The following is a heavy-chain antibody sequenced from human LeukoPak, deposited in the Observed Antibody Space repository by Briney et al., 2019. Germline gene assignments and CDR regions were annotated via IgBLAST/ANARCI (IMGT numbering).Heavy chain of an antibody. CDR1: GYTFTSYG. J-gene: IGHJ3*02. Sequence: GASVKVSCKASGYTFTSYGISWVRQAPGQGLEWMGWISAYNGNTNYAQKLQGRVTMTTDTSTSTAYMELRSLRSDDTAVYYCARVDGDYGDYGPAFDIWGQGTMVTVSS. CDR2: ISAYNGNT. V-gene: IGHV1-18*01. D-gene: IGHD4-17*01. CDR3: ARVDGDYGDYGPAFDI.